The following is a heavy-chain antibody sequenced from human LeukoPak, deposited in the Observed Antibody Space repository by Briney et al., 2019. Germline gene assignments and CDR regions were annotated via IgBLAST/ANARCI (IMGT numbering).Heavy chain of an antibody. CDR2: IISDGSRA. CDR3: TRDRRYGGMDV. J-gene: IGHJ6*02. Sequence: PGGSLRLSCAASGFTFSSYWMHWVRQAPGKGLVWVSRIISDGSRATHADSVKGRFTVSRDNAKNMLYLQMNSLRAEDTAVYYCTRDRRYGGMDVWGRGTTVTVSS. V-gene: IGHV3-74*01. D-gene: IGHD3-10*01. CDR1: GFTFSSYW.